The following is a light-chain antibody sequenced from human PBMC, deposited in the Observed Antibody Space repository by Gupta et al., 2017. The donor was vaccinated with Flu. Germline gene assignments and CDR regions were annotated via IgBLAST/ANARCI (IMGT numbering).Light chain of an antibody. V-gene: IGKV1-5*03. CDR2: KAS. CDR3: QQENRVFPSWT. J-gene: IGKJ1*01. Sequence: TQSASVGDRVTITCRASQSISRWLAWYEKKPRKAPKLLIYKASSLERGVRSIFSGSGDGTEGTLTIISRQPEDFAGYYCQQENRVFPSWTFGQGTKVEIK. CDR1: QSISRW.